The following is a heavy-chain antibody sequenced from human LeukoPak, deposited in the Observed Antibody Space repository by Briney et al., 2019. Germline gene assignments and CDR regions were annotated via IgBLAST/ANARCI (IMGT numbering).Heavy chain of an antibody. J-gene: IGHJ4*02. CDR2: IYSDGST. CDR1: GFIVSGDF. D-gene: IGHD1-26*01. CDR3: ARERGRGRDSPWFDY. V-gene: IGHV3-53*01. Sequence: GGSLRLSCAASGFIVSGDFMSWVRQAPGKGLEWVSVIYSDGSTYYADSVKGRFTTSRDNSKNTLDLQMTGLRAEDTAVYYCARERGRGRDSPWFDYWGQGTLVTVSS.